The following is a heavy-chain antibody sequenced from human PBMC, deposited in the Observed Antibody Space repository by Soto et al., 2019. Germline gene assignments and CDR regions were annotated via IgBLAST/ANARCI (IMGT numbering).Heavy chain of an antibody. V-gene: IGHV3-74*01. CDR1: GFTISTYW. J-gene: IGHJ6*02. D-gene: IGHD3-10*01. Sequence: PGGSLRLSCAASGFTISTYWLHWFGQAPGKGLVWVARITQDGSTTTYADSVKGRFTISRDNAKNTLYLQMNSLRAEDTAIYYCARDRAYGLDVCGQGTTVTVSS. CDR3: ARDRAYGLDV. CDR2: ITQDGSTT.